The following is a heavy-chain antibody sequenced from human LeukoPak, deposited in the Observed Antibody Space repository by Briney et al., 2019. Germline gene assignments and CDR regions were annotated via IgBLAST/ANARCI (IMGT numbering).Heavy chain of an antibody. CDR2: IYYSGSA. D-gene: IGHD6-13*01. J-gene: IGHJ4*02. V-gene: IGHV4-61*08. CDR3: ARGPGIAAAGTQDFDY. CDR1: GYAITSGGFS. Sequence: SQTLSLTCTVSGYAITSGGFSWNWIRQPPGKGLEWIGYIYYSGSANYNPSLKSRVTISVDTSKNQFSLKVSSVTAADTAVYYCARGPGIAAAGTQDFDYWGQGTLVTVSS.